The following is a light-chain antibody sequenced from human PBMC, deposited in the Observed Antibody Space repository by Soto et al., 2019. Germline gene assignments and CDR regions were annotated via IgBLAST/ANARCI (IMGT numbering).Light chain of an antibody. Sequence: DIQMTQSPSSLSASVGDRVTITCQASQDITNDLNWYQQKPGKAPKVLIYEASNLETGVPSISGSGSGTDFTFTISSLQLEDIATYFCQQYDNVPLTFGGGTKVEIK. CDR2: EAS. CDR1: QDITND. V-gene: IGKV1-33*01. J-gene: IGKJ4*01. CDR3: QQYDNVPLT.